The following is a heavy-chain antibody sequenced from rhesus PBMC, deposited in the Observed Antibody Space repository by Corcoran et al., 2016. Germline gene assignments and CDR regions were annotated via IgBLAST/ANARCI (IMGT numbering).Heavy chain of an antibody. J-gene: IGHJ4*01. V-gene: IGHV3S25*01. CDR3: ANLALIVTRGIDY. CDR2: INPGGDSA. D-gene: IGHD1-44*01. Sequence: GGSLRLSCAASGFTFSDYGMYWVRQAPGKGLEWISAINPGGDSAYYADSVKGRFTMSRDNSKNTLSLQMNSLRPEDTAVYYCANLALIVTRGIDYWGQGVLVTVSS. CDR1: GFTFSDYG.